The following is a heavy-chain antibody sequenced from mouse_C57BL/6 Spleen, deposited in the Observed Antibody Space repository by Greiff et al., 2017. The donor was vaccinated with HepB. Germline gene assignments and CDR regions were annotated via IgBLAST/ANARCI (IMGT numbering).Heavy chain of an antibody. CDR3: ARAPGREAMDY. J-gene: IGHJ4*01. CDR1: GFTFSSYA. Sequence: EVKLQESGGGLVKPGGSLKLSCAASGFTFSSYAMSWVRQTPEKRLEWVATISDGGSYTYYPDNVKGRFTISRDNAKNNLYLQMSHLKSEDTAMYYCARAPGREAMDYWGQGTSVTVSS. CDR2: ISDGGSYT. V-gene: IGHV5-4*03.